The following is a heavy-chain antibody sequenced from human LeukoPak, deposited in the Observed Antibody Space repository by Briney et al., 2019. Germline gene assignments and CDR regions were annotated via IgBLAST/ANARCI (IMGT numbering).Heavy chain of an antibody. CDR2: SGTAGDT. J-gene: IGHJ4*02. CDR1: GFTFTSSA. CDR3: AKKTPGTHPFDF. V-gene: IGHV3-23*01. Sequence: SGGSLRLSCAASGFTFTSSAMKWGRQAPGKGLEWVSASGTAGDTYYADSVKGLFTISSDNSKNTLYLQMTSLRTEDPAVYYCAKKTPGTHPFDFWGQGTLVTVSP. D-gene: IGHD6-13*01.